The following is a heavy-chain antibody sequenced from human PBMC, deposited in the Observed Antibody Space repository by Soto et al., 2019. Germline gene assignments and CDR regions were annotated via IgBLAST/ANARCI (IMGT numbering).Heavy chain of an antibody. CDR3: VRGGYFFND. V-gene: IGHV3-7*01. CDR1: GFPFSSYW. Sequence: EVQLVDSGGDLVQPGESLRLSCAASGFPFSSYWMSWVRQAPGKGLEWVAHIKPDGSEKYYVDSVKGRFTISRDNAKTSLYLQMNSLRAEDSALYFCVRGGYFFNDWGQGTLVTVSS. J-gene: IGHJ4*02. D-gene: IGHD3-22*01. CDR2: IKPDGSEK.